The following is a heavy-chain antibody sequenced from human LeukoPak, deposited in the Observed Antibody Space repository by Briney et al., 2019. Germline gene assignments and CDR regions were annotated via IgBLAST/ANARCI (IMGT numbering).Heavy chain of an antibody. J-gene: IGHJ3*02. V-gene: IGHV3-21*01. Sequence: GRSLRLSCAASGFTFSSYSMNWVRQAPGKGLEWVSSISSSSSYIYYADSVKGRFTISRDNAKNSLYLQMNSLRAEDTAVYYCARLEKDAFDIWGQGTMVTVSS. CDR2: ISSSSSYI. CDR1: GFTFSSYS. CDR3: ARLEKDAFDI.